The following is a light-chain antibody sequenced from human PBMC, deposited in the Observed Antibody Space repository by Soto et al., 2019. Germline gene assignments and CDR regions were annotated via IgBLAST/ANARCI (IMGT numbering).Light chain of an antibody. CDR2: GVS. CDR3: QHYDNSAALT. V-gene: IGKV3-20*01. J-gene: IGKJ4*01. Sequence: EIVLTQSPGTLSLSPGESATLFCRASQTVSSSCLAWYQQKPGQAPRLLIYGVSSRATGIPDRFSGSGSGTDFTLTISGLQPEDFAVCYCQHYDNSAALTFGGGTKVDIK. CDR1: QTVSSSC.